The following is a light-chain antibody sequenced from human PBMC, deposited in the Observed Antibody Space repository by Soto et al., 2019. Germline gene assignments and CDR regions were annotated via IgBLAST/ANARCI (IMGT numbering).Light chain of an antibody. CDR2: DVS. Sequence: QSALTQPRSVSGSPGQSITISCTGTRSDVGGYNYVSWYQQHPGKAPKLMIYDVSKRPSGVPDRFSGSKSGNTASLTISGLQAEDEADYYCCSYAGSYTYVFGTRTKVTVL. V-gene: IGLV2-11*01. CDR1: RSDVGGYNY. J-gene: IGLJ1*01. CDR3: CSYAGSYTYV.